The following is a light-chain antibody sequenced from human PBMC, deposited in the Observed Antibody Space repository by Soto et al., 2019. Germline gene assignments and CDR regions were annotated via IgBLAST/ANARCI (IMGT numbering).Light chain of an antibody. CDR3: MQALQPLTIT. Sequence: DVVMTQSPLFLPVTPVEPASISCRSSQTLLHTNGYNYMDWYLQKPGQSPQLLIYLSSFRASGVPVRFSGSGSGTDFTLSISRVEAEDVGVYYCMQALQPLTITFGQGTRLEIK. V-gene: IGKV2-28*01. J-gene: IGKJ5*01. CDR2: LSS. CDR1: QTLLHTNGYNY.